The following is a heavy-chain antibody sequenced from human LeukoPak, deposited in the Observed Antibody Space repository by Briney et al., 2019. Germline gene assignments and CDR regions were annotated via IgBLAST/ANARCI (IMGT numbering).Heavy chain of an antibody. Sequence: ASVKVSCKASGYTFTSYGISWVRQAPGQGLEWMGWISAYNGNTNYAQKLQGRVTMTTDTSTSTAYMELRSLRSDDTAVYYCARGELNFDWLLDYYYGMDVWGQGTTVTVSS. CDR2: ISAYNGNT. V-gene: IGHV1-18*01. D-gene: IGHD3-9*01. CDR1: GYTFTSYG. CDR3: ARGELNFDWLLDYYYGMDV. J-gene: IGHJ6*02.